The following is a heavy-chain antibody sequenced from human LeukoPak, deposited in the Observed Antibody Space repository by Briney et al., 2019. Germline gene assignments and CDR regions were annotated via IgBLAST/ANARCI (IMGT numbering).Heavy chain of an antibody. Sequence: SETLSLTCTVSGGSISSSSYYWGWIRQPPGKGLEWIGSIYYSGSTYYNPSLKSRVTISVDTSKNQFSLKLSSVTAADTAVYYCARSVAGFGDNWFDPWGQGTLVTVSS. D-gene: IGHD3-10*01. CDR3: ARSVAGFGDNWFDP. J-gene: IGHJ5*02. CDR1: GGSISSSSYY. CDR2: IYYSGST. V-gene: IGHV4-39*07.